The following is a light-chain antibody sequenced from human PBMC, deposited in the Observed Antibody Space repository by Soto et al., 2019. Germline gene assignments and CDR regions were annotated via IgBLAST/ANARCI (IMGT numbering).Light chain of an antibody. Sequence: LPQPPSASGTPGQRVTISCSGSSSNIGSNTVNWYQQLPGTAPKLLIYSNNQRPSGVPDRFSGSKSGTSASLAISGLQSEDEADYYCAAWDDSLNGPVFGGGTKLTVL. CDR1: SSNIGSNT. CDR3: AAWDDSLNGPV. V-gene: IGLV1-44*01. CDR2: SNN. J-gene: IGLJ2*01.